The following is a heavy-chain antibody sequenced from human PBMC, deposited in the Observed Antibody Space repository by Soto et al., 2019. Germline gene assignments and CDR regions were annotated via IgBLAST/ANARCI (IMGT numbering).Heavy chain of an antibody. J-gene: IGHJ5*02. Sequence: SETLSLTCAVYGGSFSGYYWSWIRQPPGKGLEWIGEINHSGSTNYNPSLKSRVTISVDTSKNQFSLKLSSVTAADTAVYYCARGYYYDSSGYDNWFDPWGQGTLVTVSS. V-gene: IGHV4-34*01. CDR1: GGSFSGYY. D-gene: IGHD3-22*01. CDR3: ARGYYYDSSGYDNWFDP. CDR2: INHSGST.